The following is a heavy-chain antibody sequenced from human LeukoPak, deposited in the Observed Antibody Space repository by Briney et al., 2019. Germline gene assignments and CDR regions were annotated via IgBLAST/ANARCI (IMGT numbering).Heavy chain of an antibody. J-gene: IGHJ5*02. V-gene: IGHV3-64D*06. Sequence: GGSLRLSCSASGFPFSNYAIHWVRQAPGKGLQYFSAISTNGGSTYYADSVKGRFTISRDNSKNTLYLQMSSLRAEGTAVYYCVRGDRWFDPWGQGTLVTVSS. CDR1: GFPFSNYA. CDR3: VRGDRWFDP. D-gene: IGHD2-21*01. CDR2: ISTNGGST.